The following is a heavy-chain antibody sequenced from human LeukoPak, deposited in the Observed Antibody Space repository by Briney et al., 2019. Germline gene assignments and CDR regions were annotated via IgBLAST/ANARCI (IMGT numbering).Heavy chain of an antibody. D-gene: IGHD1-26*01. CDR1: GFTFSDYY. CDR2: ISKSDATT. V-gene: IGHV3-11*01. Sequence: GGSLRLSCAASGFTFSDYYMSWIRQAPGKGLEWFSYISKSDATTNYADSAKGRFTISRDNAKNLLYLQMNSLRAEDTAVYYCARVFKSGGPLDFWGKGTLVTVSS. CDR3: ARVFKSGGPLDF. J-gene: IGHJ4*02.